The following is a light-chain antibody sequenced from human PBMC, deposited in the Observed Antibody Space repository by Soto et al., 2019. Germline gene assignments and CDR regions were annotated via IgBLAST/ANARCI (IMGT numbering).Light chain of an antibody. J-gene: IGKJ1*01. Sequence: EFVLTQSPGTLSLSPGERATLSCRASQTVRNNYLAWYQQKPGQAPRLLIYGASSRATGIPDRFSGSGSGTDFTLTISRLEPEDFAVYYCQQYGSSPRTFGQGTKV. CDR1: QTVRNNY. CDR2: GAS. V-gene: IGKV3-20*01. CDR3: QQYGSSPRT.